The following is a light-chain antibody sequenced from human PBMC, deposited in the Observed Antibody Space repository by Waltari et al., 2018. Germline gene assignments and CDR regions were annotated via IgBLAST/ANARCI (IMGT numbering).Light chain of an antibody. Sequence: QSVLTQPPSVSAAPGHTVTLPFPGRGPNTGNHYVSWYQHLPGTPPKLLIYDNGRRPSGIPDRFSGSKSGTSATLGITGLQTGDEADYYCGAWDSSLSIYVFGAGTKVTVL. V-gene: IGLV1-51*01. CDR1: GPNTGNHY. CDR3: GAWDSSLSIYV. CDR2: DNG. J-gene: IGLJ1*01.